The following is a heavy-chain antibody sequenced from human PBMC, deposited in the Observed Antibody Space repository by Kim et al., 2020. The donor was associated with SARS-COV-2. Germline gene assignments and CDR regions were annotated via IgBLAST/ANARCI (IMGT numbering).Heavy chain of an antibody. J-gene: IGHJ5*02. CDR2: IRSKAYGGTT. CDR3: TSGQWFGEYNWFDP. D-gene: IGHD3-10*01. V-gene: IGHV3-49*03. CDR1: GFTFGDYA. Sequence: GGSLRLSCTASGFTFGDYAMSWFRQAPGKGLEWVGFIRSKAYGGTTEYAASVKGRFTISRDDSKSIAYLQMNSLKTEDTAVYYCTSGQWFGEYNWFDPWGQGTLVTVSS.